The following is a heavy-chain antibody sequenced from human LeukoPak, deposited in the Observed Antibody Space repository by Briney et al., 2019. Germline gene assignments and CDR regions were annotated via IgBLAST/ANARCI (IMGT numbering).Heavy chain of an antibody. Sequence: ASETLSLTCTVSGYSISSGYYWGWIRQPPGKGLEWIGSIYHSGSTYYNPSLKSRVTISVDTSKNQSSLKLSSVTAADTAVYYCARIRCSSTSCYTWGYYFDYWGQGTLVTVSS. CDR1: GYSISSGYY. J-gene: IGHJ4*02. V-gene: IGHV4-38-2*02. D-gene: IGHD2-2*02. CDR3: ARIRCSSTSCYTWGYYFDY. CDR2: IYHSGST.